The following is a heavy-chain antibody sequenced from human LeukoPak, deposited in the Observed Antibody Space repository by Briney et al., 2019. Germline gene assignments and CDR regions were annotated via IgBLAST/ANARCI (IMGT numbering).Heavy chain of an antibody. CDR3: ARELGYCSSTSCYSVPNPYYYYMDV. CDR1: GYTFTGYY. D-gene: IGHD2-2*01. Sequence: ASVKVSCKASGYTFTGYYMHWVRQAPGQGLEWMGWIDPNSGGTNYAQKFQGRVTMTRDTSISTAYMELSRLRSDDTAVYYCARELGYCSSTSCYSVPNPYYYYMDVWGKGTTVTVSS. J-gene: IGHJ6*03. CDR2: IDPNSGGT. V-gene: IGHV1-2*02.